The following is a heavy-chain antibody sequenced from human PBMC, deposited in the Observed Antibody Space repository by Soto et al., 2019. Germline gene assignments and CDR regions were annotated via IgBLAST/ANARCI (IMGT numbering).Heavy chain of an antibody. Sequence: QVQLVQSGAEEKKPGASVKVSCKASGYTFTSYAMHWVRQAPGQRLEWMGWINAGNGNTKYSQKVQGRVTLTRDTSASTAYMQLSSLRSEDTAVYSCARAVAVPADFAYWGQGTLVTVSS. D-gene: IGHD6-19*01. CDR2: INAGNGNT. V-gene: IGHV1-3*05. J-gene: IGHJ4*02. CDR3: ARAVAVPADFAY. CDR1: GYTFTSYA.